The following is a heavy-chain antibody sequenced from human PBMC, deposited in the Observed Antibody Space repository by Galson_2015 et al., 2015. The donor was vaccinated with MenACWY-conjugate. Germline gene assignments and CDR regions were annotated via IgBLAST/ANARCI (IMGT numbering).Heavy chain of an antibody. CDR2: ISSSSSYI. V-gene: IGHV3-21*01. J-gene: IGHJ3*01. D-gene: IGHD3-10*01. Sequence: SLRLSCAASGFTFSSYSMNWVRQAPGKGLEWVSSISSSSSYIYYADSVKGRFTISRDNAKNSLYLQMNSLRAEDTAVYYCARDEGGSGSSLDYWGPGTMVSVSS. CDR3: ARDEGGSGSSLDY. CDR1: GFTFSSYS.